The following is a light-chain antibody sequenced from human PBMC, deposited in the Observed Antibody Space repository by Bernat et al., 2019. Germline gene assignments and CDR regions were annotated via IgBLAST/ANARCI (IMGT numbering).Light chain of an antibody. CDR2: DNS. CDR1: NLGSKS. J-gene: IGLJ3*02. CDR3: QVWETSRGSWV. V-gene: IGLV3-21*03. Sequence: SYVLTQPPSVSVAPGKTAGITCGGYNLGSKSVNWYHQKPGQAPVLVVYDNSDRPSGITQRFSGSKSENTATLTISRVEAGDEDDFYCQVWETSRGSWVFGGGTKLTVL.